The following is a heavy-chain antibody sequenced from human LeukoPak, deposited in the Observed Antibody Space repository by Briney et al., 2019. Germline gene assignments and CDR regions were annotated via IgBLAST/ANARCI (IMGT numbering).Heavy chain of an antibody. J-gene: IGHJ4*02. CDR2: INHSGST. D-gene: IGHD3-10*01. CDR3: ARKDGTGSYYRRFDY. CDR1: GGSFSGYY. Sequence: SETLSLTCAVYGGSFSGYYWSWIRQPPGKGLEWIGEINHSGSTNYNPSLKSRVTISVDTSKNQFSLKLSSVTAADTAVYYCARKDGTGSYYRRFDYWGQGTLVTVSS. V-gene: IGHV4-34*01.